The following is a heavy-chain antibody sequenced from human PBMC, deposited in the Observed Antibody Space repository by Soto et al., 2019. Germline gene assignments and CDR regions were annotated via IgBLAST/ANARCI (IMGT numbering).Heavy chain of an antibody. CDR2: ISSTSAYI. CDR3: AIVLGSTAAAQVHFDS. V-gene: IGHV3-21*01. CDR1: GFTLSSYG. Sequence: GGSLRLSCAAFGFTLSSYGMNWVRQAPWKGLEWVSFISSTSAYIYYADSVKGRFTISRDNAKNSLYLQMNFLRAEDTAVYYCAIVLGSTAAAQVHFDSWGQGPLITVS. J-gene: IGHJ4*02. D-gene: IGHD6-13*01.